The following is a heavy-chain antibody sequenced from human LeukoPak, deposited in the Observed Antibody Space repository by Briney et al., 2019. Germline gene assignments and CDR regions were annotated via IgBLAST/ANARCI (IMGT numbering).Heavy chain of an antibody. D-gene: IGHD2-15*01. V-gene: IGHV3-21*01. CDR2: ISSSSSYI. CDR3: VRGGGPSYKYNAFDI. CDR1: GFTFSSYS. Sequence: GGSLRLSCAASGFTFSSYSMNWVRQAPGKGLEWVSSISSSSSYIYYADSVKGRFTISRDNAKNSLYLQMNSLRAEDTAVYYCVRGGGPSYKYNAFDIWGQGTMVTVSP. J-gene: IGHJ3*02.